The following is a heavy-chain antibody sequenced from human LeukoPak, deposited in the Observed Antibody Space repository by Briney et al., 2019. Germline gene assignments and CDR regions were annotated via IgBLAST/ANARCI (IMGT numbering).Heavy chain of an antibody. V-gene: IGHV4-34*01. D-gene: IGHD3-10*01. CDR2: INHSGST. J-gene: IGHJ5*02. Sequence: SETLSLTCAVYGGSFSGYYWSWIRQPPGKGLEWIGEINHSGSTNYNPSLKSRVTISVDTSKNQFSLKLTSVTAADTAVYYCARSQFYGSGSYQGRWFDPWGQGTLVTVSS. CDR1: GGSFSGYY. CDR3: ARSQFYGSGSYQGRWFDP.